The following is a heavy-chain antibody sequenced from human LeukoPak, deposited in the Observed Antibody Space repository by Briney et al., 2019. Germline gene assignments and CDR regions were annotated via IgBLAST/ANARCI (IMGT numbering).Heavy chain of an antibody. CDR2: IYTDGST. J-gene: IGHJ4*02. Sequence: SETLSLTCTVSGGSISSYFWSWIRQPPGKGLEWIGYIYTDGSTIYNPSLKSRVTISLGTSKKQFSLKLTSVTAPDTAVYYCARRQTFFDYWGQGTLVTVSS. V-gene: IGHV4-4*09. CDR1: GGSISSYF. CDR3: ARRQTFFDY.